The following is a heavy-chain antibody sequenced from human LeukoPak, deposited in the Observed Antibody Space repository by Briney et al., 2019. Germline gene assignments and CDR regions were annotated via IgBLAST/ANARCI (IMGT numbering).Heavy chain of an antibody. Sequence: ASVKVSCKASGYTFSGYYLHWLRQAPGQGLEWMGWINPNGGGTNYALKFQGRVTMTRDTSISTSYMELRRLRSDDTAVYYCARGLADRYCSGDSCYPGYNWFDPWGQGTLVTVSS. J-gene: IGHJ5*02. CDR1: GYTFSGYY. CDR2: INPNGGGT. D-gene: IGHD2-15*01. V-gene: IGHV1-2*02. CDR3: ARGLADRYCSGDSCYPGYNWFDP.